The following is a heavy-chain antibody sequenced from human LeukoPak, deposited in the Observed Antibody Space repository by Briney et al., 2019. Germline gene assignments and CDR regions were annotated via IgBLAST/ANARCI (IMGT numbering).Heavy chain of an antibody. V-gene: IGHV1-18*01. CDR1: GYTFTSYG. CDR3: ARGEHYYDSGGYFSNYFDY. Sequence: GASVKVSCKASGYTFTSYGISWVRQAPGQGLEWMGWISAYNGNTNYAQKLQGRVTMTTDTSTSTAYMELRSLRSDDTAVYYCARGEHYYDSGGYFSNYFDYWGQGTLVTVSS. D-gene: IGHD3-22*01. J-gene: IGHJ4*02. CDR2: ISAYNGNT.